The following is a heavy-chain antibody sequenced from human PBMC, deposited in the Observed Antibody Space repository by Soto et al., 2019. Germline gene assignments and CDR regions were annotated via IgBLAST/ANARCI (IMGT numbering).Heavy chain of an antibody. CDR1: GFTFSSYA. D-gene: IGHD3-22*01. J-gene: IGHJ4*02. CDR3: AKVTYYYDTGVYYYFDY. CDR2: ISGSGGGST. Sequence: PGGSLRLSCVASGFTFSSYAMSWVRQAPGKGLEWVSTISGSGGGSTYYADSVKGRFTISRDNSKNTLYLQMNSLRAEDTAVYYCAKVTYYYDTGVYYYFDYWGQGTQVTVSS. V-gene: IGHV3-23*01.